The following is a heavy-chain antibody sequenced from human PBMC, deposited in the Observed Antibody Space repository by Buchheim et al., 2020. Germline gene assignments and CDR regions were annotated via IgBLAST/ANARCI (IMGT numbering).Heavy chain of an antibody. Sequence: QVQLQESGPGLVKPSETLSLTCTVSGGSISSYYWSWIRQPPGKGLEWIGYIYYSGSTNYNPSLKSRVTISVDTSKNQFSLKLSSVTAADTAVYYCARGRDYYGSSGYYFDYWGQGTL. CDR1: GGSISSYY. V-gene: IGHV4-59*01. CDR3: ARGRDYYGSSGYYFDY. J-gene: IGHJ4*02. D-gene: IGHD3-22*01. CDR2: IYYSGST.